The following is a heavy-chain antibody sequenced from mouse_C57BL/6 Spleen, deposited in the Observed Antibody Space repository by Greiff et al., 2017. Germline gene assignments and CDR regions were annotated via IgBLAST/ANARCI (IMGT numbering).Heavy chain of an antibody. CDR1: GYAFSSSW. CDR3: AGIYNGYFDV. Sequence: QVQLQQSGPELVKPGASVKISCKASGYAFSSSWMNWVKQRPGKGLEWIGRIYPGAGDTNYNGKFKGKATLTADKSSNTAYMQLSSLTSEASAVYSCAGIYNGYFDVWGTGTTVTVSS. D-gene: IGHD2-1*01. J-gene: IGHJ1*03. CDR2: IYPGAGDT. V-gene: IGHV1-82*01.